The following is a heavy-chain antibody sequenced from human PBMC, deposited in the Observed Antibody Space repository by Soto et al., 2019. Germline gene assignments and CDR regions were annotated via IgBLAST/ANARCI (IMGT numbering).Heavy chain of an antibody. J-gene: IGHJ6*02. D-gene: IGHD1-26*01. V-gene: IGHV1-69*13. CDR3: ARPALEELPYYYYGMDV. Sequence: ASVKVSCKASGGTFSSYAISWVRQAPGQGLEWMGGIIPIFGTANYAQKFQGRVTITADESTSTAYMELSSLRSEDTAVYYCARPALEELPYYYYGMDVWGQGTTVTVSS. CDR2: IIPIFGTA. CDR1: GGTFSSYA.